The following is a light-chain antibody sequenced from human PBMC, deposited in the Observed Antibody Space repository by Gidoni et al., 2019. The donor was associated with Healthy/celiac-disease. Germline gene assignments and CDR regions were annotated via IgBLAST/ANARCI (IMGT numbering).Light chain of an antibody. CDR2: EDN. V-gene: IGLV6-57*02. J-gene: IGLJ3*02. CDR3: QSYDSSNRV. Sequence: SESPGKTVTISCTGSSGSIASNYVQWYQQRPGSAPTTVIYEDNQRPSGVPDRFSGSIDSSSNSASLTISGLKTEDEADYYCQSYDSSNRVFGGGTKLTVL. CDR1: SGSIASNY.